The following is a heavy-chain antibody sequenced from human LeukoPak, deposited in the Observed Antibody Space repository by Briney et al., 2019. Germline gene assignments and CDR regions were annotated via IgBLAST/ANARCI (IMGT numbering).Heavy chain of an antibody. CDR2: IYTSGST. J-gene: IGHJ4*02. CDR1: GGSISSGSYY. D-gene: IGHD2-2*01. CDR3: ARHPISSSALDY. Sequence: SETLSLTCTVSGGSISSGSYYWSWIRQPAGKGLEWIGRIYTSGSTNYNPSLKSRVTISVDTSKNQFSLKLSSVTAADTAVYYCARHPISSSALDYWGQGTLVTVSS. V-gene: IGHV4-61*02.